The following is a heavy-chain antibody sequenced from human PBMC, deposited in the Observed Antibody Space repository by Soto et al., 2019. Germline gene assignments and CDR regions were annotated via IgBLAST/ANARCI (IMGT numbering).Heavy chain of an antibody. CDR1: GGSISSYY. D-gene: IGHD3-10*01. Sequence: SETLSLTCTVSGGSISSYYWSWIRQPQGKGLEWIGYIYYSGSTNYNPSLRSRVTISVDTSKNQFSLKLSSVTAADTAVYYCARAYGSGSSRSNWFDPWGQGTLVTVSS. CDR2: IYYSGST. CDR3: ARAYGSGSSRSNWFDP. J-gene: IGHJ5*02. V-gene: IGHV4-59*01.